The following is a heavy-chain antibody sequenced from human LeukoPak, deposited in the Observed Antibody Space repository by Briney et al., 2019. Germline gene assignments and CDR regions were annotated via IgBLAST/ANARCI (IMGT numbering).Heavy chain of an antibody. CDR2: IYYSGST. Sequence: PSETLSLTCTVSGGSISSYYWSWIRQPPGKGLEWIGYIYYSGSTNYNPSLKSRVTISVDTSKNQFSPKLSSVTAADTAVYYCARQSSSWYEINWFDPWGQGTLVTVSS. V-gene: IGHV4-59*08. CDR1: GGSISSYY. D-gene: IGHD6-13*01. CDR3: ARQSSSWYEINWFDP. J-gene: IGHJ5*02.